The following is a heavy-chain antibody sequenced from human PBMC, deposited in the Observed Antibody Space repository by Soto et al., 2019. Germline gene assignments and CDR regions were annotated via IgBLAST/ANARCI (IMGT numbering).Heavy chain of an antibody. Sequence: QVQLVQSGGGVVQPGTSLRLSCAASGFIFSDYVMYWFRQTPGKGLEWMAVISYDGTNKHYANAVKGRFFISRDNSNNTLYLQMSSLRPDDSAIYYCARDNTYLYQGACDVLGRGTLVAVSS. CDR2: ISYDGTNK. D-gene: IGHD2-2*02. V-gene: IGHV3-30*04. J-gene: IGHJ3*01. CDR1: GFIFSDYV. CDR3: ARDNTYLYQGACDV.